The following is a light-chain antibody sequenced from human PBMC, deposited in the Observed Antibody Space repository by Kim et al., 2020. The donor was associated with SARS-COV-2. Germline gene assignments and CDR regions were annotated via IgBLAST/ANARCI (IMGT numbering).Light chain of an antibody. CDR3: QVWDSGSDHYV. CDR2: YDS. Sequence: APGETATINCGGNNIGGKSVQWYQQKPGQAPLLVIYYDSGRPSGIPERFSGSNSGNTATLTINRVEAGDEADYYCQVWDSGSDHYVFGTGTKVTVL. CDR1: NIGGKS. V-gene: IGLV3-21*04. J-gene: IGLJ1*01.